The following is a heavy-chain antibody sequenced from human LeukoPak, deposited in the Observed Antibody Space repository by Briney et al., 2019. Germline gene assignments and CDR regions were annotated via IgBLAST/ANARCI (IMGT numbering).Heavy chain of an antibody. J-gene: IGHJ6*04. D-gene: IGHD3-10*01. Sequence: GGSLRLSCAASGFTLRNYWMHWVRQAAAKGLVWVSRINSDGSSTHYADSVKGRFTITRDIAKNTLYLQMNSLRAEDTAVYYCASTLLWSRTDVWGKGTTVTVSS. CDR3: ASTLLWSRTDV. V-gene: IGHV3-74*01. CDR1: GFTLRNYW. CDR2: INSDGSST.